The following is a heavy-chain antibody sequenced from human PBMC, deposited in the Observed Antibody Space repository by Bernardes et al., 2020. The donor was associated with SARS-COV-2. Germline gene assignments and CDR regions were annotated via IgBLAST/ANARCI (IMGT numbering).Heavy chain of an antibody. CDR3: AKVMYYDVLTAYLAPAFDC. Sequence: GGSLRLSCAASGFTFSSYAMSWVRQAPGKGLEWVSAISGRGGSTSYADAVKGRFTISRDNSKNTLYLQMNSLRAEDTAIYYCAKVMYYDVLTAYLAPAFDCWGQGTPVTVSS. CDR1: GFTFSSYA. CDR2: ISGRGGST. J-gene: IGHJ4*02. V-gene: IGHV3-23*01. D-gene: IGHD3-9*01.